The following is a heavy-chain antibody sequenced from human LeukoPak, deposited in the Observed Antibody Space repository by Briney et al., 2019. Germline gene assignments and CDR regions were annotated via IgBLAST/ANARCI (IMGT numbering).Heavy chain of an antibody. J-gene: IGHJ4*02. Sequence: GKSLRLSCAASGFTFSNYAMHWVRQAPGKGLEWVAATSHDEGNKYYADSVKGRFTISRDNSRNTLYLEVNSLRTDDTAVYYCARGPGLAMGKGYFVYCGQGTLVTVSS. V-gene: IGHV3-30-3*01. D-gene: IGHD5-18*01. CDR1: GFTFSNYA. CDR2: TSHDEGNK. CDR3: ARGPGLAMGKGYFVY.